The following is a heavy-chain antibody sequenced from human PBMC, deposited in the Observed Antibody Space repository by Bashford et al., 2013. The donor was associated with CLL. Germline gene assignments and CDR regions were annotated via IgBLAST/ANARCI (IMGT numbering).Heavy chain of an antibody. J-gene: IGHJ6*02. Sequence: SGPTLVKPTQTLTLTCTFSGFSLSTSGVCVSWIRQPPGKALEWLARIDWDGDKYYSKSLRTRLTVSKDTSKNQVVLTMTNMDPVDTATYYCARQIVTSFGMDVWGQGTTVTVSS. CDR3: ARQIVTSFGMDV. V-gene: IGHV2-70*11. CDR1: GFSLSTSGVC. D-gene: IGHD2/OR15-2a*01. CDR2: IDWDGDK.